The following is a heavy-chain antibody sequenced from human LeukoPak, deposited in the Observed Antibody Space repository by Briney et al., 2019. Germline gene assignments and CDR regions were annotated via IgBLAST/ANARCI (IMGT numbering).Heavy chain of an antibody. CDR3: ARVDRGSGFYYGMDV. J-gene: IGHJ6*02. CDR1: GGSISSGGYY. CDR2: IYYSGST. D-gene: IGHD3-10*01. Sequence: PSETLSLTCTVSGGSISSGGYYWSWIRQHPGKGLEWIGYIYYSGSTYYNPSLKSRVTISVDTSKNQFSLKLSSVTAADTAVYYYARVDRGSGFYYGMDVWGQGTTVTVSS. V-gene: IGHV4-31*03.